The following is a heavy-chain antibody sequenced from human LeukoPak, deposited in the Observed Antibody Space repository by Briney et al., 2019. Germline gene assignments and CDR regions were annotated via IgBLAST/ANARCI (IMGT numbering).Heavy chain of an antibody. Sequence: SXTLSLTCTVSGGSISSGDYYWSWIRQPRGKGLEWIEYIYYSGSTYYNQSLKSRVTISVDTSKDQFSLKLSSVTAADTAVYYCARDVVGATSPPKYDYWGQGTLVTVSS. CDR3: ARDVVGATSPPKYDY. V-gene: IGHV4-30-4*08. CDR2: IYYSGST. D-gene: IGHD1-26*01. CDR1: GGSISSGDYY. J-gene: IGHJ4*02.